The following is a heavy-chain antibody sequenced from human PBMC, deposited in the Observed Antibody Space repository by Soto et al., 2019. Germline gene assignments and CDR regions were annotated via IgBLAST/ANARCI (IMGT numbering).Heavy chain of an antibody. CDR1: GGSIRSYY. V-gene: IGHV4-59*01. Sequence: XXTLSLPYTVSGGSIRSYYWRWILQPPGKGLEWIGYIYYSGSTNYNPSLKSRVTISVDTSKNQFSLKLSSVTAAHTAVYYCARGFRRIAAAGPYFDYWGQGTLVTVSS. CDR2: IYYSGST. CDR3: ARGFRRIAAAGPYFDY. J-gene: IGHJ4*02. D-gene: IGHD6-13*01.